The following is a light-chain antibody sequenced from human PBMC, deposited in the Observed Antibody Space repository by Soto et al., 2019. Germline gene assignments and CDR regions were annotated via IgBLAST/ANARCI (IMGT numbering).Light chain of an antibody. V-gene: IGKV3-11*01. CDR1: QSVSSY. CDR2: DAS. CDR3: QQRSNWPPA. Sequence: EIVLTQSPATLSLSPGERATLSCRASQSVSSYLAWYQQKPGQAPRLLIYDASNRATGIPARFSGSGSGTDFTLTISSLEPEDFAVYYWQQRSNWPPAVVQGTKLEIK. J-gene: IGKJ2*01.